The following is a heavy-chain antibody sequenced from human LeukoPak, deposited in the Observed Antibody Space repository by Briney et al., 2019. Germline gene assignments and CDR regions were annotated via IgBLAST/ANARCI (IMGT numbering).Heavy chain of an antibody. Sequence: ASVKVSCKASGYTFTSYDINWVRQAPGQGLEWMGWINPNSGGTNYAQKFQGRVTMTRDTSISTAYMELSRLRSDDTAVYYCARAPDILTGWIAGYWGQGTLVTVSS. D-gene: IGHD3-9*01. J-gene: IGHJ4*02. CDR1: GYTFTSYD. V-gene: IGHV1-2*02. CDR2: INPNSGGT. CDR3: ARAPDILTGWIAGY.